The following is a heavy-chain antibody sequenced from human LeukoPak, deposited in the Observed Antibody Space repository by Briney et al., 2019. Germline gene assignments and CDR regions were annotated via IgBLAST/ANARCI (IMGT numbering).Heavy chain of an antibody. D-gene: IGHD4-17*01. CDR2: ISFDGTNK. CDR3: ATDYGDYEPIDY. J-gene: IGHJ4*02. Sequence: GGSLRLSCTASGVTLSNYAMHWVRRPPGRGQEWVAVISFDGTNKYYGDSVEGRFSVSRDNSKNILYLQMNSLRPDDTAIYYCATDYGDYEPIDYWGQGTLVTVSS. V-gene: IGHV3-30*04. CDR1: GVTLSNYA.